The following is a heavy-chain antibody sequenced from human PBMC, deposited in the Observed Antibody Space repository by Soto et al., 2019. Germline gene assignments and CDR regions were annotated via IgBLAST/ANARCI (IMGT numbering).Heavy chain of an antibody. J-gene: IGHJ4*02. CDR3: ARDRGYCSGGSCYLFDY. D-gene: IGHD2-15*01. CDR1: GYTFTSYY. V-gene: IGHV1-46*01. CDR2: INPSGGST. Sequence: QVQLVQSGAEVKKPGASVKVSCKASGYTFTSYYMHWVRQAPGQGLEWMGIINPSGGSTSYAQKFQGGVTMTRDTSTSTVYMELSSLRSEDTAVYYCARDRGYCSGGSCYLFDYWGQGTLVTVSS.